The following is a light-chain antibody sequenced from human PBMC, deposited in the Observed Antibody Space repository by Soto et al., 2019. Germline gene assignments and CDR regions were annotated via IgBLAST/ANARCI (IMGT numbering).Light chain of an antibody. CDR2: DVS. Sequence: QSVLTQPASVSGSPGQSITISCTGTSSDVGGYNFVSWYQHHPGKATKVMIYDVSNRPSGVSNRFSGSKSGNTASLTISGLQAEDEADYYCDSYTGNGLYVFGTGTKVTVL. CDR1: SSDVGGYNF. CDR3: DSYTGNGLYV. J-gene: IGLJ1*01. V-gene: IGLV2-14*03.